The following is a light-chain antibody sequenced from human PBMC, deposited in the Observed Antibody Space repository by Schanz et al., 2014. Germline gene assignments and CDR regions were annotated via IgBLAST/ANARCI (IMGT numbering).Light chain of an antibody. CDR3: ATWDGSFGV. V-gene: IGLV1-47*02. Sequence: QSVLTQPPSASGTPGQRVTISCSGSSSNIGSNYVYWYQQLPGTAPKLLIYSNNQRPSGVPDRFSGYRSGTSASLVISGLRSEDEADYFCATWDGSFGVFGGGTKLTVL. CDR2: SNN. J-gene: IGLJ3*02. CDR1: SSNIGSNY.